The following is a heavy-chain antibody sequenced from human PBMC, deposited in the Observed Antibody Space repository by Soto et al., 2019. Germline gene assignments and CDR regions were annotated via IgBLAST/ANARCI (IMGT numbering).Heavy chain of an antibody. D-gene: IGHD5-18*01. CDR1: GGSISSSSYY. CDR3: ARHGGIQLWFFDWXDP. V-gene: IGHV4-39*01. J-gene: IGHJ5*02. CDR2: IYYSGST. Sequence: PSETLSLTCTVSGGSISSSSYYWGWIRQPPGKGLEWIGSIYYSGSTYYNPSLKSRVTISVDTSKNQFSLKLSSVTAADTAVYYCARHGGIQLWFFDWXDPWGQGTLVTVSS.